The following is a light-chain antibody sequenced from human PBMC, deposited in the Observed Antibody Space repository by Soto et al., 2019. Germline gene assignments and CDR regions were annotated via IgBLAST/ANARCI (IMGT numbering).Light chain of an antibody. CDR2: TAS. CDR3: QHRHSYPIT. Sequence: DIQLTQSPSFLSASVGDRVTITCRASQDISAYLAWYQQKPGKAPKLLIHTASTLQSGVPSRFSGSGFGTEFTLTISSLQPEDFASYYCQHRHSYPITFGQGTRLE. V-gene: IGKV1-9*01. J-gene: IGKJ5*01. CDR1: QDISAY.